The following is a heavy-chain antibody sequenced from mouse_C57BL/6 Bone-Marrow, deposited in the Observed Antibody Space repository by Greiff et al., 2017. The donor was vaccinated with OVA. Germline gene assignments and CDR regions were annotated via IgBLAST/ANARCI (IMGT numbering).Heavy chain of an antibody. CDR2: IYPRSGNT. CDR3: ARRLRQFAY. Sequence: VQQQQSGAELARPGASVKLSCKASGYTFTSYGISWVKQRTGQGLEWIGEIYPRSGNTYYNEKFKGKATLTADKSSSTAYMELRSLTSEDSAVYFCARRLRQFAYWGQGTLVTVSA. D-gene: IGHD1-2*01. J-gene: IGHJ3*01. CDR1: GYTFTSYG. V-gene: IGHV1-81*01.